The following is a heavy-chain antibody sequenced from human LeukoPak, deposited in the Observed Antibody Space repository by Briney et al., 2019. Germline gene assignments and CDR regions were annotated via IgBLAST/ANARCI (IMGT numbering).Heavy chain of an antibody. V-gene: IGHV3-21*06. D-gene: IGHD3-10*01. Sequence: TTGGSLRLSCVASGIGFRTYSINWVRQAPGKGLEWVSSISGNSEYILYADSVKGRFTISRDNAKDSIFLQMNGLRADDTAVYYCARFETVHVSDGFDIWGQGTMVTVSS. J-gene: IGHJ3*02. CDR1: GIGFRTYS. CDR3: ARFETVHVSDGFDI. CDR2: ISGNSEYI.